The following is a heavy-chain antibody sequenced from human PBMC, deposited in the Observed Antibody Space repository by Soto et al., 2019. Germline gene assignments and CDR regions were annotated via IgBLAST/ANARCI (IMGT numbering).Heavy chain of an antibody. CDR3: ARSGGSAGWFDP. Sequence: SETQSLTCVVPGYSITTGYYWGWIRQPPGKGLEWIGSISHSGTTFYSSSLKSRVTISKDASKNQFSLKVNSVIAADTAVYYCARSGGSAGWFDPWGPGSMITV. CDR2: ISHSGTT. D-gene: IGHD2-15*01. V-gene: IGHV4-38-2*01. CDR1: GYSITTGYY. J-gene: IGHJ5*02.